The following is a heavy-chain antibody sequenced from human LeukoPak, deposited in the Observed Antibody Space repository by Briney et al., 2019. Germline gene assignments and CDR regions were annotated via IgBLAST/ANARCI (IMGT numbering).Heavy chain of an antibody. CDR2: IRYDGSNK. CDR1: GFTFSSYG. D-gene: IGHD2-21*01. J-gene: IGHJ4*02. Sequence: GGSLRLYCAASGFTFSSYGMHWVRQAPGKGLEWVAFIRYDGSNKYYADSVKGRFTISRDNSKNTLYLQMNSLRAENTAVYYCANRYCGGDCVNFDYWGQGTLVTVSS. CDR3: ANRYCGGDCVNFDY. V-gene: IGHV3-30*02.